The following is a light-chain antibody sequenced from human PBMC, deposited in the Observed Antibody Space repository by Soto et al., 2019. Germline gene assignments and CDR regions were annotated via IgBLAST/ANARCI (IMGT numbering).Light chain of an antibody. V-gene: IGKV3-11*01. CDR1: QSVSSY. CDR3: QQRSNWPLS. J-gene: IGKJ3*01. CDR2: DAS. Sequence: EIVLTQSPATLSLSPGERATLSCRASQSVSSYLAWYQQKPGQAPRLLIYDASNRATGIPVRFSGSGSGTDFTLTISSLEPDDFAVYYCQQRSNWPLSFGPGTKVDIK.